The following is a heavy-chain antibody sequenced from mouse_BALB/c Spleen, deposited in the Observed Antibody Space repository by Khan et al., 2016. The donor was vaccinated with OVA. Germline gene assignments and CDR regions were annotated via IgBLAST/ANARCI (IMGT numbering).Heavy chain of an antibody. CDR2: MFPGDGST. V-gene: IGHV1-85*01. J-gene: IGHJ3*01. CDR1: GYTFTSYD. CDR3: ARGGYGGFAY. Sequence: VQLQESGAELVKPGASVKLSCKASGYTFTSYDINWVRQRPEQGLEWIGWMFPGDGSTKYNENFKGKATLTTDKSSRTAYMQISRLPSGDSGAYFCARGGYGGFAYWGQGTLVTVSA. D-gene: IGHD2-14*01.